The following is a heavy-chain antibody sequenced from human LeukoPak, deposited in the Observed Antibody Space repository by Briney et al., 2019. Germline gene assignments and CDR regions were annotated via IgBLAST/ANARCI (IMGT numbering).Heavy chain of an antibody. CDR2: ISSVSSSI. Sequence: GGSLRLSCAASGFSFSSYSMNWVRQAPGKGLEWVSYISSVSSSIYYADSVKGRFTISRDNAKNSLYLQMNSLRAEDTAVYYCARDSVAVVVTALDYWGQGTLVTVSS. V-gene: IGHV3-48*01. CDR1: GFSFSSYS. J-gene: IGHJ4*02. CDR3: ARDSVAVVVTALDY. D-gene: IGHD2-21*02.